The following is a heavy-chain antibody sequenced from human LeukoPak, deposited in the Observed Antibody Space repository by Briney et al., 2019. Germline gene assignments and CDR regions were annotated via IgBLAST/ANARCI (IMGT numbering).Heavy chain of an antibody. Sequence: GGSLRLSXVASGFSFSSHGMHWVRQAPGKGLEWVAFIRYDGSNKYHADSVKGRFTISRDNSKNTLYLQMNSLRPEDTAVYYCAKNSPGISYYSFHYWGQGTLVTVSS. D-gene: IGHD3-22*01. J-gene: IGHJ4*02. CDR2: IRYDGSNK. V-gene: IGHV3-30*02. CDR1: GFSFSSHG. CDR3: AKNSPGISYYSFHY.